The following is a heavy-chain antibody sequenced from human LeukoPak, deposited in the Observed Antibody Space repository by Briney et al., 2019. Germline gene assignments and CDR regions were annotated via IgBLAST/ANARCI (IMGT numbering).Heavy chain of an antibody. CDR2: ISAYNGNK. V-gene: IGHV1-18*01. J-gene: IGHJ4*02. D-gene: IGHD2-2*02. CDR1: GYTFTNYG. CDR3: ARDRGDIVVVPAAIGGY. Sequence: ASVKVSCKASGYTFTNYGISWVRQAPGQGLEWMGWISAYNGNKNFAQKVQGRVAMTTDTSTSTAYMELRSLRSDDTAVYYCARDRGDIVVVPAAIGGYWGQGTLVTVSS.